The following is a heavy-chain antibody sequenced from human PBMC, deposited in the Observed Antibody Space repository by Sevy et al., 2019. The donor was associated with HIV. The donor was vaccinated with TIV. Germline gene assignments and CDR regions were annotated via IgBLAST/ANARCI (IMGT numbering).Heavy chain of an antibody. D-gene: IGHD5-18*01. CDR2: IYYSGST. CDR3: ARLDTAMGPHNFLNYYYYYGMDV. V-gene: IGHV4-39*01. J-gene: IGHJ6*02. Sequence: SETLSLTCTVSGGSISSSSYYWGWIRQPPGKGLEWIGSIYYSGSTYYNPSLKSRVTISVDTSKNQFSLKLSSVTAADTAVYYGARLDTAMGPHNFLNYYYYYGMDVWGQGTTVTVSS. CDR1: GGSISSSSYY.